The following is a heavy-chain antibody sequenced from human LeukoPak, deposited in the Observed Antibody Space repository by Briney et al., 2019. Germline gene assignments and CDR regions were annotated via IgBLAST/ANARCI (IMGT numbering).Heavy chain of an antibody. J-gene: IGHJ5*02. CDR3: AREFRDYYDSSGYGDP. V-gene: IGHV3-66*01. D-gene: IGHD3-22*01. CDR1: GFTVSSNY. CDR2: IYSGGST. Sequence: PRGSLRLSCAASGFTVSSNYMSWVRQAPGKGLEWGSVIYSGGSTYYAASVKGRFTISRDNSKNKLYLQMNRLRAEDTAVYYCAREFRDYYDSSGYGDPWGQGTLVTVSS.